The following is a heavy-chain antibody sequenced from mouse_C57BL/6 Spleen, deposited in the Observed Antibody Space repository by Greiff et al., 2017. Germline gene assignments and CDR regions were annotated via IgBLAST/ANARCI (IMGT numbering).Heavy chain of an antibody. CDR3: ARPRLNSEAMDY. CDR2: IYPRSGNT. J-gene: IGHJ4*01. CDR1: GYTFTSYG. D-gene: IGHD1-3*01. Sequence: QVQLKESGAELARPGASVKLSCKASGYTFTSYGISWVKQRTGQGLEWIGEIYPRSGNTYYNEKFKGKATLTADKSSSTAYMELRSLTSEDSAVYFCARPRLNSEAMDYWGQGTSVTVSS. V-gene: IGHV1-81*01.